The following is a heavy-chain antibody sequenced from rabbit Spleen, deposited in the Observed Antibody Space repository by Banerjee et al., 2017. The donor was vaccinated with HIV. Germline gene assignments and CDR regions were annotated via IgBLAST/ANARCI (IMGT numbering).Heavy chain of an antibody. CDR3: ARDGTGGSYFAL. CDR2: IAGSSSGFT. D-gene: IGHD8-1*01. V-gene: IGHV1S45*01. Sequence: QEQLVESGGGLVQPGASLALTCTASGFSFSSSDYICWVRQAPGKGLEWISCIAGSSSGFTYSATWAKGRFTISKTSSTTVTLQMTSLTAADTATYFCARDGTGGSYFALWGPGTLVTVS. CDR1: GFSFSSSDY. J-gene: IGHJ4*01.